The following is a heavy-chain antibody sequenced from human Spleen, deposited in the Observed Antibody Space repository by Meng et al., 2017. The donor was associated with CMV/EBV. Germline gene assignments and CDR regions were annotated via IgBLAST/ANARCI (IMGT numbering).Heavy chain of an antibody. Sequence: GESLKISCAASGFSFSNYGMHWVRQAPGKGMEWVAYIWYDGSKKYYADSFKGRFAISRDNSQNTVHPQMNSLRAEDTAVYYCSTYYYGSGSYYKDWGQGTLVTVSS. CDR1: GFSFSNYG. CDR2: IWYDGSKK. J-gene: IGHJ4*02. CDR3: STYYYGSGSYYKD. V-gene: IGHV3-30*02. D-gene: IGHD3-10*01.